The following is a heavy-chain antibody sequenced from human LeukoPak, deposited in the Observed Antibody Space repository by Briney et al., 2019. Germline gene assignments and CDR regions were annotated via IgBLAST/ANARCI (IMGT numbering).Heavy chain of an antibody. V-gene: IGHV4-31*03. CDR3: ASMVINYYNWFDP. J-gene: IGHJ5*02. CDR1: GGSISSGGYY. CDR2: IYYSGST. D-gene: IGHD5-18*01. Sequence: SRTLSLTCTVSGGSISSGGYYWSWIRQHPGKGLEWIGYIYYSGSTYYNPSLKSRVTISVDTSKNQFSLKLSSVTAADTAVYYCASMVINYYNWFDPWGQGTLVTVSS.